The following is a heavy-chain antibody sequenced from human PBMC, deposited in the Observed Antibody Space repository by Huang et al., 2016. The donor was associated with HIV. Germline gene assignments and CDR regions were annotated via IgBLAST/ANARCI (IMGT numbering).Heavy chain of an antibody. D-gene: IGHD3-22*01. CDR2: IHHSGST. J-gene: IGHJ4*02. CDR3: ARERVRYYDSSGYYDYFDY. Sequence: QVQLQESGPGLVKPSETLSLTCTVSRDSVSSTSYYWSWIRQPPGKGLEWIGHIHHSGSTHSNPSRKSRVTISLDTSKNQFSLKLTSVTAADTAVYYCARERVRYYDSSGYYDYFDYWGQGTLVTVSS. V-gene: IGHV4-61*01. CDR1: RDSVSSTSYY.